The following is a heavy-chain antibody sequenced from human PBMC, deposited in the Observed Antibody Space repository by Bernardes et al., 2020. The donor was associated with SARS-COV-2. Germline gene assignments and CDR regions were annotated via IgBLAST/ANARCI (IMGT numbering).Heavy chain of an antibody. D-gene: IGHD2-21*01. Sequence: GGSLRLSCLASGFMFSNYSMNWVRQAPGKGLEWVSSLDKTSTYIYYADSLKGRVTISRDNAKNSLYLQMNSLRAEDTAVYYCARGPDSFYCGADCWHFDYWGQGTLLTVSS. CDR1: GFMFSNYS. J-gene: IGHJ4*02. CDR2: LDKTSTYI. CDR3: ARGPDSFYCGADCWHFDY. V-gene: IGHV3-21*06.